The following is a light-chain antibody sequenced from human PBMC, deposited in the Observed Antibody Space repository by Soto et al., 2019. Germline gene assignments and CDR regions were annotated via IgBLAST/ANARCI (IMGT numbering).Light chain of an antibody. Sequence: VLTQPPSVSAAPGQKVTISCSGSSSNIGVNSVSWYQQLPGTAPKLLIYDDNKRPSGIPDRFSGSKSGTSASLDITGLQAEDEADYYCQSYDSSLSALYVFGTGTKVTVL. CDR2: DDN. V-gene: IGLV1-51*01. J-gene: IGLJ1*01. CDR3: QSYDSSLSALYV. CDR1: SSNIGVNS.